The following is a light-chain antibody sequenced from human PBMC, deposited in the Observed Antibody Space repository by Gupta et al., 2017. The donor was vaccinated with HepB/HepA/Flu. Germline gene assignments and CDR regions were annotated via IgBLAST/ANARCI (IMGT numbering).Light chain of an antibody. CDR3: QQYQTRAYT. CDR1: QSINIW. J-gene: IGKJ2*01. V-gene: IGKV1-5*03. CDR2: KAS. Sequence: DIQMNQSPSTLSASIGDRVTITCRASQSINIWLAWYQQKSGAAPKLLSYKASSLESWVPSRCSGGGSGTEFTRTISSLQPDDFATYYCQQYQTRAYTFGQGTKLEVK.